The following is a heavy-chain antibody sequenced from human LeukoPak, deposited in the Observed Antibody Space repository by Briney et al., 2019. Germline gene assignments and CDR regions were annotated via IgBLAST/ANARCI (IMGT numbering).Heavy chain of an antibody. CDR1: GFTFSSYA. CDR2: ISNDGSKK. Sequence: GGSLRLSCAASGFTFSSYAMHWVRQAPGKGLDWVAVISNDGSKKYYADSVKGRFTISRDNSKNTLSLQVSSLRTEDTAVYYCAKDRYSYAFEYSDSWGQGTLVTVSS. CDR3: AKDRYSYAFEYSDS. J-gene: IGHJ4*02. D-gene: IGHD5-18*01. V-gene: IGHV3-30*04.